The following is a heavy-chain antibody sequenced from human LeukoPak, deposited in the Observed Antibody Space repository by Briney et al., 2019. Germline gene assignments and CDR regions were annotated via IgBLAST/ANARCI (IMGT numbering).Heavy chain of an antibody. CDR2: IYPGDSDT. Sequence: GESLKISCKGSGYSFTSYWIGWVRQMPGKGLEWMGIIYPGDSDTRYSPSFQGQVTISADKSISTASLQWSSLKASDTAMYYCARGPYYYDSSGYLSDYWGQGTLVTVSS. J-gene: IGHJ4*02. D-gene: IGHD3-22*01. CDR1: GYSFTSYW. CDR3: ARGPYYYDSSGYLSDY. V-gene: IGHV5-51*01.